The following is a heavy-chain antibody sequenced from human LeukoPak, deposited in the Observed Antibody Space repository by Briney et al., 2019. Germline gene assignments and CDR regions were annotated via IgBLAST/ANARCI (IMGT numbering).Heavy chain of an antibody. J-gene: IGHJ4*02. CDR2: IFPSGGEI. D-gene: IGHD2-8*02. CDR1: GFTFSTFA. CDR3: ATYRQVLLPFES. V-gene: IGHV3-23*01. Sequence: GGSLRLSCAASGFTFSTFAMIWVRQPPGKGLEWVSSIFPSGGEIHYADSVRGRFTISRDNSKITLALQMNSLRAEDTAIYYCATYRQVLLPFESWGQGTLVTVSS.